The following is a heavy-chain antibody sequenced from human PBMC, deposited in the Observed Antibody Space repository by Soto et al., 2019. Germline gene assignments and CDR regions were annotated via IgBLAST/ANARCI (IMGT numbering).Heavy chain of an antibody. CDR1: GFTFDDYA. Sequence: GGFLRLSCVASGFTFDDYAMHWVRQTPGKGLEWVSSIDWNGGSTAYADSVKGRFTISRDNARNSLYLQMNSLRPEDTALYYCVKGRGSYFVYFGLDVWGQGTTVTVSS. V-gene: IGHV3-9*01. CDR2: IDWNGGST. D-gene: IGHD1-26*01. J-gene: IGHJ6*02. CDR3: VKGRGSYFVYFGLDV.